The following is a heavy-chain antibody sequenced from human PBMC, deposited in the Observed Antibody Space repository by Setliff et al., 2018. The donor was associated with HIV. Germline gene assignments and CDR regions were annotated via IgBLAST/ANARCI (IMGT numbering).Heavy chain of an antibody. CDR2: VSPHGGYT. CDR3: ARDPRYTSVWFRNGGVDF. CDR1: GYTFTGYY. D-gene: IGHD6-19*01. Sequence: ASVKVSCKASGYTFTGYYMHWVRQAPGQGLEWMGWVSPHGGYTSYAKKFQGRITMTTDTSIATAFMELRGLRSDDTAVYYCARDPRYTSVWFRNGGVDFWGQGTLVTVSS. V-gene: IGHV1-2*02. J-gene: IGHJ4*02.